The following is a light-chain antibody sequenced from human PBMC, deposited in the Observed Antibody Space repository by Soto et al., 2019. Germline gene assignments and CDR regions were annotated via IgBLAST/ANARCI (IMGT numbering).Light chain of an antibody. CDR3: SSFTGNTTLDV. J-gene: IGLJ1*01. V-gene: IGLV2-14*03. CDR1: SSDVGAYKY. Sequence: QSALTQPASVSGSPGQSITISCTGTSSDVGAYKYVSWYQQHPGKAPKLIIYGVSNRPSGVSNRFSGSKSGNTAFLTISGLQHEDEADYYCSSFTGNTTLDVLGTGTKVTVL. CDR2: GVS.